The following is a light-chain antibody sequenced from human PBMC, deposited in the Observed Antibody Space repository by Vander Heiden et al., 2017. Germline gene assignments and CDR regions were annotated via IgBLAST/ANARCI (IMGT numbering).Light chain of an antibody. CDR2: RDY. V-gene: IGLV3-9*01. Sequence: SYDLTQPLSVSVAPGQTATTTGGGNNIGRKNVHWYQQKPGQAPVLFIYRDYNRPSGIPERFSGSNSGNTATLTISRAQAGDEADYYCQVWDSSIVFGGGTKLTVL. CDR1: NIGRKN. J-gene: IGLJ3*02. CDR3: QVWDSSIV.